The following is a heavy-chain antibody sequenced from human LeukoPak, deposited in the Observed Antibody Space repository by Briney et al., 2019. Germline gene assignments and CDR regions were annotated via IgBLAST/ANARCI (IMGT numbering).Heavy chain of an antibody. Sequence: ASVRVSCKTSGYTFTDYFVHWVRQAPGQGLEWMGIINPSGGSTSYAQKFQGRVTMTRDTSTSTVYMELSSLRSEDTAVYYCAREGDCRGGSCYFGSEYFQHWGQGTLVTVSS. J-gene: IGHJ1*01. D-gene: IGHD2-15*01. CDR2: INPSGGST. CDR1: GYTFTDYF. CDR3: AREGDCRGGSCYFGSEYFQH. V-gene: IGHV1-46*01.